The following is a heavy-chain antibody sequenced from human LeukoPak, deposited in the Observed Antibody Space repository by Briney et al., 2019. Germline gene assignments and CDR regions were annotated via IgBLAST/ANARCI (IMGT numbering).Heavy chain of an antibody. CDR3: ASHSSSWVASLYYMDV. CDR1: GGSISSSSYY. CDR2: IYYSGST. V-gene: IGHV4-39*01. D-gene: IGHD6-13*01. Sequence: TSETLSLTCTVSGGSISSSSYYWGWIRQPPGKGLEWIGSIYYSGSTYYNPSLKSRVTISVDTSKNQFSLKLSSVTAADTAVYYCASHSSSWVASLYYMDVWGKGTTVTVSS. J-gene: IGHJ6*03.